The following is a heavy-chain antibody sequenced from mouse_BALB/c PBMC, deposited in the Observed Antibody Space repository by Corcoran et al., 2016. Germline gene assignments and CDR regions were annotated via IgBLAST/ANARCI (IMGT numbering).Heavy chain of an antibody. D-gene: IGHD2-4*01. J-gene: IGHJ1*01. Sequence: QIQLVQSGPELKKPGETVKISCKASGYTFTNYGMNWVKQAPGKGLKWMGWINTYTGEPTYADDFKGRFAFSLETSASTAYLQINNLKNEDTATYFCARRGDYYFDVWGAGTTVTVSS. V-gene: IGHV9-3-1*01. CDR2: INTYTGEP. CDR1: GYTFTNYG. CDR3: ARRGDYYFDV.